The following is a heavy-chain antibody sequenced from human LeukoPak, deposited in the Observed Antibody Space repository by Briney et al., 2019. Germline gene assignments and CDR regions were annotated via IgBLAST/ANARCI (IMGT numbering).Heavy chain of an antibody. V-gene: IGHV3-23*01. J-gene: IGHJ4*02. CDR3: ATSGSYYAAPDY. CDR1: GFTFSSYA. Sequence: GGSLRLSCAASGFTFSSYAMSWVRQAPGKGLEWVPAISGSGGSTYYADSVKGRFTISRDNSKNTLYLQMNSLRAEDTAVYYCATSGSYYAAPDYWGQGTLVTVSS. D-gene: IGHD1-26*01. CDR2: ISGSGGST.